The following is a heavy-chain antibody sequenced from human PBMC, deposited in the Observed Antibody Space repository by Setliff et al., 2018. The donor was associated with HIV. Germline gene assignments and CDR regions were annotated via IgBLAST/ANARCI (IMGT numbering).Heavy chain of an antibody. Sequence: SETLSLTCTVSGGSIGSGYYYWSWIRQPAGKGLEWIGHIYTSGSTNYNPSLKSRVTISVDTSKNQFSLKLRSVTAADRAVYYCARVPGYSSGTSYMDVWGKGTTVTVSS. J-gene: IGHJ6*03. CDR3: ARVPGYSSGTSYMDV. CDR2: IYTSGST. V-gene: IGHV4-61*09. CDR1: GGSIGSGYYY. D-gene: IGHD6-19*01.